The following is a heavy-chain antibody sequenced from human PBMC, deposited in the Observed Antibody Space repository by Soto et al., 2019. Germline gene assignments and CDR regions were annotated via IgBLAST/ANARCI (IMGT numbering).Heavy chain of an antibody. Sequence: SETLSLTCTVSGGSISSGGYYWSWIRQHPGKGLEWIGYIYYSGSTYYNPSLKSRVTISVDTSKNQFSLKLSSVTAADTAVYYCARDHPNWFDPWGQGTLVTVSS. J-gene: IGHJ5*02. CDR2: IYYSGST. CDR1: GGSISSGGYY. V-gene: IGHV4-31*03. CDR3: ARDHPNWFDP.